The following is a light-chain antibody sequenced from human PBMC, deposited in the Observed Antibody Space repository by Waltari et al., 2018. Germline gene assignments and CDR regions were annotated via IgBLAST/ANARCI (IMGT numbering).Light chain of an antibody. CDR3: AAWDDSLNVL. CDR2: SNN. V-gene: IGLV1-44*01. J-gene: IGLJ2*01. CDR1: SSNIGSTT. Sequence: QSVLTQPPSASGTPGQRLTLSCSGTSSNIGSTTVHWYQQLPATAPKLLIYSNNQRPSGVPDRFSGSKSGTSASLAISGLQSEDEADYYCAAWDDSLNVLFGGGTKLTVL.